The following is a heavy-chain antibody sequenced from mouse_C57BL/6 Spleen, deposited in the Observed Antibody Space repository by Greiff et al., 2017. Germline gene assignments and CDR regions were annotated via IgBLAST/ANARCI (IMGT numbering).Heavy chain of an antibody. V-gene: IGHV1-55*01. CDR1: GYTFTSYW. D-gene: IGHD2-4*01. Sequence: QVQLQQPGAELVKPGASVKMSCKASGYTFTSYWITWVKQRPGQGLEWIGDIYPGSGSTNYNEKFKSKATLTVDTSSSTAYMQLSSLTSEDSAVYYCARGGMNYYDYDEGAYWGQGTLVTVSA. CDR3: ARGGMNYYDYDEGAY. J-gene: IGHJ3*01. CDR2: IYPGSGST.